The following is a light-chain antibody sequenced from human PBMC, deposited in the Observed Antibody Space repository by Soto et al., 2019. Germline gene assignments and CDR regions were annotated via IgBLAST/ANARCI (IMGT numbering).Light chain of an antibody. CDR3: NSYTSASFYV. CDR2: EVT. CDR1: TSDIAGYNY. J-gene: IGLJ1*01. Sequence: QSSLAQPSSLSGSPGQSITISCTGTTSDIAGYNYVSWYQQHPGKAPKLLIYEVTSRASGVSHRFSGSKSGNTASLTISGLQAEDEAEYYCNSYTSASFYVFGTGTKVNV. V-gene: IGLV2-14*01.